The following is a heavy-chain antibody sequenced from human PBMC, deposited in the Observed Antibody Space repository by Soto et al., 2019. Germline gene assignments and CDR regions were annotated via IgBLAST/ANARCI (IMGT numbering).Heavy chain of an antibody. Sequence: GASVKVSCKASGYTFTSYAMHWVRQAPGQRLEWMGWINAGNGNTKYSQKFQGRVTITRDTSASTAYMELSSLRSEDTAVYYCARGPSGYCSSNSCYSYFQHWGQGTLVTVSS. CDR2: INAGNGNT. J-gene: IGHJ1*01. V-gene: IGHV1-3*01. CDR3: ARGPSGYCSSNSCYSYFQH. CDR1: GYTFTSYA. D-gene: IGHD2-2*01.